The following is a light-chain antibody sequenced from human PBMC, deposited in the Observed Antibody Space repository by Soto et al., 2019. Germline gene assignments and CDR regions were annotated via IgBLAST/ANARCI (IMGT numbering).Light chain of an antibody. Sequence: EVVMTQSPATLSVSPGERVTLSCRASKSVHRNLAWYQQEPGQGPSLLIYYASTRATGVPDRFTVSGSGTEFTLTISSLQSEDFGVYHCQHYSNWPPTFGPGTKVEIK. CDR3: QHYSNWPPT. J-gene: IGKJ3*01. V-gene: IGKV3-15*01. CDR1: KSVHRN. CDR2: YAS.